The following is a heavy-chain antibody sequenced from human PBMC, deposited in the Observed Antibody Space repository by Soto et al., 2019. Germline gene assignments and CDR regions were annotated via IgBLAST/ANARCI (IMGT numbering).Heavy chain of an antibody. CDR3: ARIDSAFDHWLAIGF. D-gene: IGHD3-9*01. CDR2: ITGSGYI. Sequence: GGSLRLSCAASGFTFSDFYINWIRQAPGKGLEWVSYITGSGYINYADSLKGRFTISRDNAKKLIYLQMNSLRFEDTAVYYCARIDSAFDHWLAIGFWGQGTLVTVSS. CDR1: GFTFSDFY. V-gene: IGHV3-11*06. J-gene: IGHJ4*02.